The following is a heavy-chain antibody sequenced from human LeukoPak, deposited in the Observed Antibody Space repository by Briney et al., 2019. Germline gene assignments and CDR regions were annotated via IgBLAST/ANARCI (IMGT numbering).Heavy chain of an antibody. CDR3: ARDWGAYYYDISGYYPFDY. D-gene: IGHD3-22*01. CDR2: ISGSGGST. J-gene: IGHJ4*02. Sequence: TGRSLRLSCAASGFTFSSYAMHWVRQAPGKGLEWVSAISGSGGSTYYADSVKGRFTISRDNAKKSLYLQMNNLRVEDTAVYYCARDWGAYYYDISGYYPFDYWGQGTLVSVSS. V-gene: IGHV3-21*01. CDR1: GFTFSSYA.